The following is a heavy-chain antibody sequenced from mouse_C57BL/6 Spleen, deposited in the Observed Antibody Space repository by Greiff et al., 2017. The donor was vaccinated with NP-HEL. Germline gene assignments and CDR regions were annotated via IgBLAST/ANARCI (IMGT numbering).Heavy chain of an antibody. CDR3: TRYGSSLYYFDY. V-gene: IGHV1-15*01. CDR1: GYTFTDYE. J-gene: IGHJ2*01. D-gene: IGHD1-1*01. CDR2: IDPETGGT. Sequence: VQLQESGAELVRPGASVTLSCKASGYTFTDYEMHWVKQTPVHGLEWIGAIDPETGGTAYNQKFKGKAILTADKSSSTAYMELRSLTSEDSAVYYCTRYGSSLYYFDYWGQGTTLTESS.